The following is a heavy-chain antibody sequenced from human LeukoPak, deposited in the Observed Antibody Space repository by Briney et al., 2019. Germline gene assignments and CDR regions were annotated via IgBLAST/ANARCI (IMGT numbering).Heavy chain of an antibody. J-gene: IGHJ3*02. D-gene: IGHD1-26*01. CDR3: ARGYRGRPVGPGAFDI. V-gene: IGHV4-34*01. CDR1: GGSFSGYY. Sequence: SETLSLTCAVYGGSFSGYYWSWIRQPPGKGLEWIGEINHSGSTNYNPSLKSRVTISVDTSKNQLSLKLSSVTAADTAVYYCARGYRGRPVGPGAFDIWGQGTMVTVSS. CDR2: INHSGST.